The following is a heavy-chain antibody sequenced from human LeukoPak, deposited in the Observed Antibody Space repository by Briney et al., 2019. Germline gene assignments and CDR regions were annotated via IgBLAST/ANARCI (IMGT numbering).Heavy chain of an antibody. CDR1: GFTFSSYA. CDR3: VKGPCSGGSCYLDY. V-gene: IGHV3-64D*09. CDR2: ITNNGGST. D-gene: IGHD2-15*01. Sequence: GGSLRLSCSASGFTFSSYAMHWVRQAPGKGLEYVSAITNNGGSTYYADSVKGRFTISRDNFKNTLYLQMSSLRTEDTAVYYCVKGPCSGGSCYLDYWGQGTLVTVSS. J-gene: IGHJ4*02.